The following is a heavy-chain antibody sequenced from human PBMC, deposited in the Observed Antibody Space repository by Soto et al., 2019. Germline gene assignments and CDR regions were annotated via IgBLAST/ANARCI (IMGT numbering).Heavy chain of an antibody. J-gene: IGHJ5*02. CDR3: AKEQAPIVVVVAATPNWFDP. Sequence: EVQLLESGGGLVQPGGSLRLSCAASGFTFSSSAMSWVRQAPGKGLEWVSAISGSGGSTYYADSVQGRFTISRDNSKNTLYLQMNSLRAEDTAVYYCAKEQAPIVVVVAATPNWFDPWGQGTLVTVSS. D-gene: IGHD2-15*01. CDR2: ISGSGGST. V-gene: IGHV3-23*01. CDR1: GFTFSSSA.